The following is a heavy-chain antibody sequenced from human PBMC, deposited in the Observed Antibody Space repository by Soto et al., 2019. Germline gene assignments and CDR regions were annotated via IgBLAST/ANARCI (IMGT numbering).Heavy chain of an antibody. CDR2: INHSGST. CDR3: ARGLVRGRNWFDP. V-gene: IGHV4-34*01. J-gene: IGHJ5*02. CDR1: GGSFSGYY. D-gene: IGHD3-10*01. Sequence: QVQLQQWGAGLLKPSETLSLTCAVYGGSFSGYYWSWIHQPPGKGLEWIGEINHSGSTNYNPSLKSRVTISVDTSKNQFSLKLSSVTAADTAVYYCARGLVRGRNWFDPWGQGTLVTVSS.